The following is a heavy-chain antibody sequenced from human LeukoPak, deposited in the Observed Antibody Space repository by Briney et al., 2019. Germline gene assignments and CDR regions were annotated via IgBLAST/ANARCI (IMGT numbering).Heavy chain of an antibody. V-gene: IGHV1-46*01. D-gene: IGHD2-15*01. CDR2: INPSGGST. CDR3: AERYCSGGSCYLDY. CDR1: GYTFTSFY. J-gene: IGHJ4*02. Sequence: ASVKVSCKASGYTFTSFYMQWVRQAPGQGLEWMGIINPSGGSTNYAQKFQGRVSMTRDTSTSTVYMELSSLRSEDTAVYYCAERYCSGGSCYLDYWGQGTLVTVSS.